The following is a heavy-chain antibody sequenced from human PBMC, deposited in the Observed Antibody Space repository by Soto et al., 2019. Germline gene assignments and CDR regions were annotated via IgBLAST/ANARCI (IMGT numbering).Heavy chain of an antibody. CDR3: AKEAHVVGGFGYYYYGMDV. Sequence: GGSLRLSCAASGFTFSSYGMHWVRQAPGKGLEWVAVISYDGSNKYYADSVKGRFTISRDNSKNTLYLQMNSLRAEDTAVYYCAKEAHVVGGFGYYYYGMDVWGQGTTVTVSS. D-gene: IGHD3-10*01. CDR1: GFTFSSYG. J-gene: IGHJ6*02. CDR2: ISYDGSNK. V-gene: IGHV3-30*18.